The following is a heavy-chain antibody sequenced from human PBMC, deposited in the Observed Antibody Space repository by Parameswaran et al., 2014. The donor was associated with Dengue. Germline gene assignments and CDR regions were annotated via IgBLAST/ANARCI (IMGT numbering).Heavy chain of an antibody. Sequence: WVRQAPGQRLEWMGWVNGGNGDTKYSQKFQGRVTITRDTSANAAYMDLSSLTSEDTAVFYCAREGSTYTYDYWGQGTLVTVSS. D-gene: IGHD5-24*01. CDR3: AREGSTYTYDY. V-gene: IGHV1-3*01. J-gene: IGHJ4*02. CDR2: VNGGNGDT.